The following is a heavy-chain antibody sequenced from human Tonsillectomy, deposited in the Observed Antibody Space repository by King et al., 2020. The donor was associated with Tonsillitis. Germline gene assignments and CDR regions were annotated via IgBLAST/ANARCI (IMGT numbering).Heavy chain of an antibody. CDR2: VSHDGSNK. D-gene: IGHD6-13*01. V-gene: IGHV3-30-3*01. CDR1: GLSFSMYA. Sequence: VQLVESGGGVVQSGTSLRLSCAVSGLSFSMYAMHWVRQAPGKGLEWVAVVSHDGSNKYYADSVKGRFTISRDNSNHTLYLQMNSLRAVDTAVYYCASAGFTSTWYVPYFDFWGQGTLVTVSS. CDR3: ASAGFTSTWYVPYFDF. J-gene: IGHJ4*02.